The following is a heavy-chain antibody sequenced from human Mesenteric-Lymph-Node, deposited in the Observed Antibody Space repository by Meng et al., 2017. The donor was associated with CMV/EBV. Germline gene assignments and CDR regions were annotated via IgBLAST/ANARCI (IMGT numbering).Heavy chain of an antibody. CDR1: GGSVSSGSYY. CDR3: ARVDYSNSDAFDI. J-gene: IGHJ3*02. D-gene: IGHD4-11*01. Sequence: GSLRLSCTVSGGSVSSGSYYWSWIRQPPGKGLEWIGYIYYSGSTNYNPSLKSRVTISVDTSKNQFSLKLSSVTAADTAVYYCARVDYSNSDAFDIWGQGTMVTVSS. V-gene: IGHV4-61*01. CDR2: IYYSGST.